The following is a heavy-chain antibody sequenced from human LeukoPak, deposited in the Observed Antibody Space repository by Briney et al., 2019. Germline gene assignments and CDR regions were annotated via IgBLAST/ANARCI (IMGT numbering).Heavy chain of an antibody. J-gene: IGHJ3*01. CDR3: VREEDGVVDDAFDV. CDR2: IYTSGST. V-gene: IGHV4-4*07. D-gene: IGHD2-8*01. CDR1: GGSISSYY. Sequence: SETLSLTCTVSGGSISSYYWSWIRQPAGKGLEWIGRIYTSGSTNYNPSLKSRVTISADTSKNQFSLKLRSVTAADTAVYFCVREEDGVVDDAFDVWGPGTMVTVSS.